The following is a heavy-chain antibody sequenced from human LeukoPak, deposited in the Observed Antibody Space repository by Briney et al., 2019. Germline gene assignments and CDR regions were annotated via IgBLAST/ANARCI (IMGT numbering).Heavy chain of an antibody. CDR2: IKSDGSST. V-gene: IGHV3-74*01. J-gene: IGHJ3*02. Sequence: GGSLRLSCAATGITFSTYWMHWVRQAPGKGLVWVSRIKSDGSSTTYADSVKGRFSISRDNAKNTLYLQMNSLRAEDTAVYYCSRAGSPSAFDIWGQGTMVTVSS. D-gene: IGHD3-10*01. CDR1: GITFSTYW. CDR3: SRAGSPSAFDI.